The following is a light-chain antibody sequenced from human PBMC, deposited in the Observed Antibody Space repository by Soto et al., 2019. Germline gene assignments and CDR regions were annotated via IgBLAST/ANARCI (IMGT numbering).Light chain of an antibody. CDR2: GNS. CDR3: QSYDSSLSGSI. V-gene: IGLV1-40*01. J-gene: IGLJ2*01. CDR1: SSNIGAGYD. Sequence: QSVLTQPPSVSGAPGQRVTISCTGSSSNIGAGYDVHWYQQLPGTAPKLLIYGNSNRPSGVPDRFSGSKSGTSASLAITGAQAEDEADYYRQSYDSSLSGSIFGGGTKLTVL.